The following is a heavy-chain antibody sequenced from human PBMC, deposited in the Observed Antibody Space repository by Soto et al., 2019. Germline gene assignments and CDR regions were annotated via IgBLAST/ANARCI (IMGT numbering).Heavy chain of an antibody. CDR3: ARDRGPVVTAHYGMDV. J-gene: IGHJ6*02. CDR1: GYTFTSYY. CDR2: INPSGGST. D-gene: IGHD2-21*02. Sequence: ASVKVSCKASGYTFTSYYMHWVRQAPGQGLEWMGIINPSGGSTSYAQKFQGRVTMTRDTSTSTVYMELSSLRSEDTAVYYCARDRGPVVTAHYGMDVWGQGTTVTVSS. V-gene: IGHV1-46*01.